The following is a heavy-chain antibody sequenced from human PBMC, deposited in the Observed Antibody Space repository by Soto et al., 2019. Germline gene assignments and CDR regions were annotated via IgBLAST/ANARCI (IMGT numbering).Heavy chain of an antibody. CDR3: VRDSMRWSFDN. Sequence: EVQLVESGGGLAQPGGSLRLSCATSGFTFSDHHMDWVRQAPGKGLECVARSLNKALGYTAEYAASVEGRFTISRDVLSNSLSLQMNSLQAEDTAVYYCVRDSMRWSFDNRGQGILVTVSS. CDR1: GFTFSDHH. CDR2: SLNKALGYTA. J-gene: IGHJ4*02. D-gene: IGHD2-15*01. V-gene: IGHV3-72*01.